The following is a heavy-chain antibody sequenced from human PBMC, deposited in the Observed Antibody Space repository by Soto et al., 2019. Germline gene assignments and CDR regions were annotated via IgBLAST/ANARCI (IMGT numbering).Heavy chain of an antibody. CDR3: ARAYGSSGYYYQGLDY. CDR2: IWYDGSNK. V-gene: IGHV3-33*01. CDR1: GFTFSSYG. Sequence: GGSLRLSCAASGFTFSSYGMHWVRQAPGKGLEWVAVIWYDGSNKYYADSVKGRFTISRDNSKNTLYLQMNSLRAEDTAVYYCARAYGSSGYYYQGLDYWGQGTLVTVSS. D-gene: IGHD3-22*01. J-gene: IGHJ4*02.